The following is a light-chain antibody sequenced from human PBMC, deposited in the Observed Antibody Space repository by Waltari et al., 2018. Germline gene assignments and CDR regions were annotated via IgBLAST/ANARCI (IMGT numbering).Light chain of an antibody. CDR3: SSYTTSSTYV. Sequence: QSALTQPASVSGSPGQSITISCTGTSSDVGGYNFVSWYQQHPGKVPKLIIYDVTNRPSGVSNRFSGSNSCNTASLTISGLQAEYEADYYCSSYTTSSTYVFGTGTKVTVL. CDR2: DVT. V-gene: IGLV2-14*03. J-gene: IGLJ1*01. CDR1: SSDVGGYNF.